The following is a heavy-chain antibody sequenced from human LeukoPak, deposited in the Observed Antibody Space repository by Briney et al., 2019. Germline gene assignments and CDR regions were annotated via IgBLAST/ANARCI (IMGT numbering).Heavy chain of an antibody. CDR2: IKQDGSEK. CDR3: ARDIRYFDWSKQNWFDP. CDR1: GFTFGSYW. J-gene: IGHJ5*02. D-gene: IGHD3-9*01. V-gene: IGHV3-7*01. Sequence: GGSLRLSCAASGFTFGSYWMSWVRQAPGKRLEWVANIKQDGSEKYYVDSVKGRFTISRDNAKNSLYLQMNSLRAEVTAVYYCARDIRYFDWSKQNWFDPWGQGTLVTVSS.